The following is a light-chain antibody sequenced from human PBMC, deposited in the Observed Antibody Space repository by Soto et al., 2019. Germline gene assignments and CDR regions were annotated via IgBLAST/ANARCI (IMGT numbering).Light chain of an antibody. CDR2: DAS. J-gene: IGKJ5*01. V-gene: IGKV3-11*01. CDR1: QSVSSY. Sequence: EIVLTQSQATLSLSPGERATLSCRASQSVSSYLAWYQQKPGQAPRLLIYDASNRATGIPARFSGSGYGTDFNLTISSLETEDFAVYDCQQRSNWPITFGQGTRLEI. CDR3: QQRSNWPIT.